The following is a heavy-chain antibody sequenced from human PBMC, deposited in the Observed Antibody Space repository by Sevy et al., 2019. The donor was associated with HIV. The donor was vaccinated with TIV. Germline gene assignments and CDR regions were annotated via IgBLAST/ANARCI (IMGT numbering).Heavy chain of an antibody. CDR3: ARDKYYYVSGSFDY. J-gene: IGHJ4*01. CDR1: GGIFRSNA. Sequence: ASVKVSCKASGGIFRSNAISWVRQAPGQGLEWMGGFIAVFGTTNYAQKFQGRVTVSADESRSTAYMELTSLRSEDTAVYYCARDKYYYVSGSFDYWGQGTQVTVSS. V-gene: IGHV1-69*13. CDR2: FIAVFGTT. D-gene: IGHD3-10*01.